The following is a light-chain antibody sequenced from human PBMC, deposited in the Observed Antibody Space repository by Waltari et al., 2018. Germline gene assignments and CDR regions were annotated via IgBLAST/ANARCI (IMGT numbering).Light chain of an antibody. Sequence: VTLSCRASQSISSNLAWYQQKPGQAPSLVIYGASTRPTGIPGRFSGRGSGTEFTLTISSLQSEDVAVYYCQQYNNWSSITFGQGTRLEIK. CDR3: QQYNNWSSIT. J-gene: IGKJ5*01. V-gene: IGKV3-15*01. CDR1: QSISSN. CDR2: GAS.